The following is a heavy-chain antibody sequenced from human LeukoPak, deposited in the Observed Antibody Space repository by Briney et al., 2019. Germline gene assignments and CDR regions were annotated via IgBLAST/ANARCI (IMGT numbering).Heavy chain of an antibody. V-gene: IGHV1-18*01. Sequence: ASVKVSCKASGYTFTSYGISWVRQAPGRGLEWMGWISAYNGNTNYAQKLQGRVTMTTDTSTSTAYMELRSLRSDDTAVYYCARSHSSSSFHWFDPWGQGTLVTVSS. J-gene: IGHJ5*02. CDR3: ARSHSSSSFHWFDP. CDR1: GYTFTSYG. D-gene: IGHD6-13*01. CDR2: ISAYNGNT.